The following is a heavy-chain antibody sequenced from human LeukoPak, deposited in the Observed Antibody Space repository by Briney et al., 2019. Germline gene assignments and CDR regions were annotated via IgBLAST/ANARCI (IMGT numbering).Heavy chain of an antibody. V-gene: IGHV3-21*01. CDR3: ARDLILSDAFDI. CDR1: GFTFSSYS. D-gene: IGHD2/OR15-2a*01. Sequence: PGGSLRLSCAASGFTFSSYSMNWVRQAPGKGLEWVSSISSSSSYIYYADSVKGRFTISRDNAKNSLYLEMNSLRAEDTAVYYCARDLILSDAFDIWGQGTMVTVSS. CDR2: ISSSSSYI. J-gene: IGHJ3*02.